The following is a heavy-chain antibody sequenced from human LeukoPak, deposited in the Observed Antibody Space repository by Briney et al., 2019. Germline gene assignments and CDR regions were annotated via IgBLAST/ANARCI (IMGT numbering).Heavy chain of an antibody. Sequence: GGSLRLSCAASGFSFSSYWMSWVRQTPGQGLEWVANIKQDGSERYYVDSVKGRFTISRDNAKNSLYLQMNSLRAEDRAVYYCARRARYYDSSGYTPWGQGTLVTVSS. J-gene: IGHJ4*02. CDR3: ARRARYYDSSGYTP. D-gene: IGHD3-22*01. V-gene: IGHV3-7*01. CDR2: IKQDGSER. CDR1: GFSFSSYW.